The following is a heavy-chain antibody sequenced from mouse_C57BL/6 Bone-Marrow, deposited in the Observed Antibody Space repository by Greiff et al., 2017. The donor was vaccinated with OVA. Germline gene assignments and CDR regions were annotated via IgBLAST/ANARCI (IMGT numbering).Heavy chain of an antibody. J-gene: IGHJ2*01. Sequence: VQLKQSGPELVKPGASVKISCKASGYTFTDYYMNWVKQSHGKSLEWIGDINPNNGGTSYNQKFKGKATLTVDKSSSTAYMELRSLTSEDSAVYYCARVTTKGYYFDYWGQGTTLTVSS. CDR3: ARVTTKGYYFDY. D-gene: IGHD2-12*01. CDR1: GYTFTDYY. CDR2: INPNNGGT. V-gene: IGHV1-26*01.